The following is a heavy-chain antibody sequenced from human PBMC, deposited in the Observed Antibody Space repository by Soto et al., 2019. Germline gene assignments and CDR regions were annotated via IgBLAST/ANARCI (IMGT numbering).Heavy chain of an antibody. Sequence: PSETLSLTCAVSGDSVTSSNWWSWVRQPPGKGLEWIGEIYHSESTNYNPSLKSRVTMSIDKSKNQFSLKLTSVTAADTAVYFCARYDFGIFDYWGQGTLVTAPQ. D-gene: IGHD4-17*01. CDR3: ARYDFGIFDY. V-gene: IGHV4-4*02. J-gene: IGHJ4*02. CDR2: IYHSEST. CDR1: GDSVTSSNW.